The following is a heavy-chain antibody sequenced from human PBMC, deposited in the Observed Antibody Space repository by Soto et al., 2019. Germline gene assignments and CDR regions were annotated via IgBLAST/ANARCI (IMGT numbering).Heavy chain of an antibody. D-gene: IGHD6-13*01. V-gene: IGHV3-23*01. J-gene: IGHJ4*02. Sequence: GGSLRLSCAASGFTFRNYGMSWVRQAPGKGLEWVSAISGSGDSTYFADSVKGRFTISRDNSKNTLYLQMNSLRVEETAVYYCERIFDSWYWFDYWGQGTLVTVSS. CDR1: GFTFRNYG. CDR3: ERIFDSWYWFDY. CDR2: ISGSGDST.